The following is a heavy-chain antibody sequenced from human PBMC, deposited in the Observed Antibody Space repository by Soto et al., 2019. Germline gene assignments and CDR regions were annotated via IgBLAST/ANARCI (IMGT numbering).Heavy chain of an antibody. CDR1: GFTXSSYA. CDR3: AKEDRRVSSSGWYFDY. J-gene: IGHJ4*02. V-gene: IGHV3-30*04. D-gene: IGHD6-19*01. Sequence: GGSLRLSCAASGFTXSSYAMSWVRQAPGKGLEWVAVITCGGSNKYYADSVKGRFTISRDNSKNTLYLQMNSLRAEDTAVYYCAKEDRRVSSSGWYFDYWGQGTLVTVSS. CDR2: ITCGGSNK.